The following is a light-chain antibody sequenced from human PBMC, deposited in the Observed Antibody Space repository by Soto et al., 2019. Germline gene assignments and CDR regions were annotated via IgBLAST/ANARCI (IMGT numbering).Light chain of an antibody. J-gene: IGKJ5*01. CDR3: QQRSNWPSIT. CDR1: QSVSSY. CDR2: DVS. Sequence: EIVLTQSPGTLSLSPGERATLSCRASQSVSSYLAWYQQKPGQAPRLLMYDVSTRATGIPARFSGSGSGTDFTLTISSLEPEDFAVYYCQQRSNWPSITFGQGTRLEIK. V-gene: IGKV3-11*01.